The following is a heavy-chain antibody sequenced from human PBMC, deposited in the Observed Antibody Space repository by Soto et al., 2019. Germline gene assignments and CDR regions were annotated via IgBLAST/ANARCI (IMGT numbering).Heavy chain of an antibody. D-gene: IGHD3-10*01. V-gene: IGHV3-23*01. J-gene: IGHJ4*02. CDR3: AKQRADFGSGSDTFYFDY. CDR1: GVTFSTYA. CDR2: LTGSGGTT. Sequence: PGGSLRLSCTASGVTFSTYAMSWVRQAPGKGLEWVSGLTGSGGTTFYADSVKGRFTISRDNSNDTLYLEMNSLKAEDTAVYYCAKQRADFGSGSDTFYFDYWGPGTLVTISS.